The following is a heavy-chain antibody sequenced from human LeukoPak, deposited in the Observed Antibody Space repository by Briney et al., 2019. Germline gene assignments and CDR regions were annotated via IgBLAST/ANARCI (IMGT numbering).Heavy chain of an antibody. J-gene: IGHJ4*02. D-gene: IGHD1-26*01. CDR1: GGSISSYY. V-gene: IGHV4-59*01. Sequence: SETLSLTCTVSGGSISSYYWSWIRQPPGKGLEWIGYIYYSGSTNYNPSLKSRVTISVDTSKNQFSLKLSSVTAADTAVYYCARGDSGSYSDSGIYFDYWGQGTLVTVS. CDR2: IYYSGST. CDR3: ARGDSGSYSDSGIYFDY.